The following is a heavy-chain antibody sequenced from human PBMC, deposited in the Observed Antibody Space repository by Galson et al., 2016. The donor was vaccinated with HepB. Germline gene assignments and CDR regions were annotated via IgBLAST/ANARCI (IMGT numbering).Heavy chain of an antibody. CDR2: IYPGDSDT. CDR1: GYSFTSSW. Sequence: QSGAEVKKPGESLKISCEVSGYSFTSSWIGWVRQVPGKGLEWMGIIYPGDSDTRYSPSFQGQVTISADKSTRTADLQWSSLKASDSATYYCASYHNTRAEYFQHWGQGTLVTVSS. J-gene: IGHJ1*01. CDR3: ASYHNTRAEYFQH. V-gene: IGHV5-51*01. D-gene: IGHD1-1*01.